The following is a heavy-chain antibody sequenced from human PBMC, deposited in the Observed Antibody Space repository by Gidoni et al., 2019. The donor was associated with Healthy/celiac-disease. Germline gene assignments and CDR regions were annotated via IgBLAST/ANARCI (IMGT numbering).Heavy chain of an antibody. Sequence: QLAQSGPEVQKPGASLKVSCKASVYTSTSLAMHWLRQAPGQRLEWLGWINGGNGNTKYSQKFQGRVTITRDTSASTAYMEVSSVRYEDTAVYYCARPIEAAGGFDYWGQGTLVTVSS. J-gene: IGHJ4*02. CDR1: VYTSTSLA. V-gene: IGHV1-3*01. CDR2: INGGNGNT. CDR3: ARPIEAAGGFDY. D-gene: IGHD6-13*01.